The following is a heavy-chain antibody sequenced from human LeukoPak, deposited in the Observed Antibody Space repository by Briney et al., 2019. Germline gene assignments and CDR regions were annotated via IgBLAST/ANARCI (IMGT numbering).Heavy chain of an antibody. CDR1: GYTFTGYY. D-gene: IGHD3-3*01. J-gene: IGHJ4*02. V-gene: IGHV1-2*04. CDR3: ARSRTYDFWSGYYDAHFDY. Sequence: ASVKVSCKASGYTFTGYYMHWVRQAPGQGLEWMGWINPNSGGTNYAQKFQGWVTMTRYTSISTAYMELSRLRSDDTAVYYCARSRTYDFWSGYYDAHFDYWGQGTLVTVSS. CDR2: INPNSGGT.